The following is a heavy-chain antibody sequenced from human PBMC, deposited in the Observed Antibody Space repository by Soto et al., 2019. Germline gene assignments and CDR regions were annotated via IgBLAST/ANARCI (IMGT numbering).Heavy chain of an antibody. CDR3: ARGLRVSLTYGSGSYVWFDP. Sequence: SETLSLTCAVYGGSFSGYYWSWIRQPPGKGLDWIGEINHSGSTNYNPSLKSRVTISVDTSKNQFFLKLSSVTAADTAVYYCARGLRVSLTYGSGSYVWFDPWGQGTLVTVSS. J-gene: IGHJ5*02. V-gene: IGHV4-34*01. CDR1: GGSFSGYY. CDR2: INHSGST. D-gene: IGHD3-10*01.